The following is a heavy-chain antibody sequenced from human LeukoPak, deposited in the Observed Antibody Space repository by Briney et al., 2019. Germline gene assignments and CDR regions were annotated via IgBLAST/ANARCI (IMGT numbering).Heavy chain of an antibody. Sequence: GGSLRLSCAASGFTFSGSAMHWVRQASGEGLEWVGRIRSKANSYSTAYAASVKGRFTISRDDSKNTAYLQMNSLKTEDTAVYYCTRQGYCSNTSCSVHWGQGTLVTVSS. J-gene: IGHJ4*02. CDR2: IRSKANSYST. CDR3: TRQGYCSNTSCSVH. D-gene: IGHD2-2*01. CDR1: GFTFSGSA. V-gene: IGHV3-73*01.